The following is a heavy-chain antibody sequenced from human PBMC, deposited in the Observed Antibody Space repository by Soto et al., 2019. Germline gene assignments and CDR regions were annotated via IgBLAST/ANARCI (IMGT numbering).Heavy chain of an antibody. CDR3: ARDIGSYAYGEGY. Sequence: SETLSLTCNVSGGSINSYWWSWIRQPAGKGLEWIGRVYSSGTTDYNPSLNSRATLSVETSKNQFSLKLSSVTAADTAVYYCARDIGSYAYGEGYWGQGIQVTVSS. D-gene: IGHD3-10*01. CDR2: VYSSGTT. J-gene: IGHJ4*02. CDR1: GGSINSYW. V-gene: IGHV4-4*07.